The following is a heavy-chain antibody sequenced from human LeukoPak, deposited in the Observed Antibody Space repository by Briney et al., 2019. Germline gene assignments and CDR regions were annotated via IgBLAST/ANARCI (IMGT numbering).Heavy chain of an antibody. CDR3: AKGGGSYFRRVTYYYYYMDV. Sequence: PGGSLRLSCAASEFSFGSYAMSWVRQAPGKGLQWVSGISGSGDSTYYADSVNGRFSISRDNSKNTLYLQMISLRVEDTAVYYCAKGGGSYFRRVTYYYYYMDVWGKGTTVTVSS. D-gene: IGHD1-26*01. CDR2: ISGSGDST. CDR1: EFSFGSYA. J-gene: IGHJ6*03. V-gene: IGHV3-23*01.